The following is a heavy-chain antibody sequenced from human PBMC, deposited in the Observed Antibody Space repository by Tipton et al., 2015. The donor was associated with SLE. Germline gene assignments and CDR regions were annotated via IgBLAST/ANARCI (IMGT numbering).Heavy chain of an antibody. CDR3: ARRVRGGWYDY. V-gene: IGHV4-61*01. D-gene: IGHD6-19*01. Sequence: LRLSCIVSRYSISSGYYWGWIRQPPGKGLEWIGYIYYSGSTKSNPSLKSRVTISVDTSKNQFSLKLCSVTAADTAVYYCARRVRGGWYDYWGQGTLVTVSS. CDR1: RYSISSGYY. J-gene: IGHJ4*02. CDR2: IYYSGST.